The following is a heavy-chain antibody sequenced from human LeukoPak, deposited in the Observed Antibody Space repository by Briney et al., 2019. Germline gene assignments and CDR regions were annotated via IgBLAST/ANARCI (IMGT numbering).Heavy chain of an antibody. J-gene: IGHJ4*02. V-gene: IGHV3-74*01. Sequence: GGSLRLSCAASGFTFSSYWMHWVRQAPGKGLVWVSHINSDGSSTSYADSVKGRFTISRDNAKNTLYLQMNSLRAEDTAVYYCARDRGGYFDYWGQGTLVTVSS. CDR2: INSDGSST. CDR3: ARDRGGYFDY. D-gene: IGHD2-15*01. CDR1: GFTFSSYW.